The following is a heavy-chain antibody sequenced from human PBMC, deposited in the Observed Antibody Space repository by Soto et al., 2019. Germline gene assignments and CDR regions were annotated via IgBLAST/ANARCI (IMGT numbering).Heavy chain of an antibody. CDR2: ISWNSDDR. J-gene: IGHJ4*01. Sequence: GGSLRLSCAASGFIFDDYAMHWVRQVPGKGLEWVSGISWNSDDRAYADSVKGRFTISRDNAKNALYLHINSLRAEDTAFYKRLKKNKFYFNYWGQQTLVTFS. CDR1: GFIFDDYA. V-gene: IGHV3-9*01. CDR3: LKKNKFYFNY. D-gene: IGHD3-22*01.